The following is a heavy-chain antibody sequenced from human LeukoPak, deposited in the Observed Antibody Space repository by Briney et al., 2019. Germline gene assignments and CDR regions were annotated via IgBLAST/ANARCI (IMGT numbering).Heavy chain of an antibody. D-gene: IGHD1-26*01. CDR1: GFTFSTYT. V-gene: IGHV3-30*03. CDR3: ARDRSRGGFDY. J-gene: IGHJ4*02. CDR2: ISYDGSNK. Sequence: GGSLRLSCVVSGFTFSTYTMNWVRQAPGKGLEWVAVISYDGSNKYYADSVKGRFTISRDNSKNTLYLQMNSLRAEDTAVYYCARDRSRGGFDYWGQGTLVTVSS.